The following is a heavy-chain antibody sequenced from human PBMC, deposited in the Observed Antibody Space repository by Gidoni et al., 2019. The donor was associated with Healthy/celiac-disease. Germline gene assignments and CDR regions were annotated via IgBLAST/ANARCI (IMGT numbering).Heavy chain of an antibody. V-gene: IGHV4-34*01. D-gene: IGHD4-17*01. CDR2: INHSGST. CDR1: GGSFSGYY. Sequence: VQLQQWGAGLVKPSETLSLTCAVYGGSFSGYYWSWIRQPPGKGLEWIGEINHSGSTNYNPSLKSRVTISVDTSKNQFSLKLSSVTAADTAVYYCARSRRGYGDPFDYWGQGTLVTVSS. J-gene: IGHJ4*02. CDR3: ARSRRGYGDPFDY.